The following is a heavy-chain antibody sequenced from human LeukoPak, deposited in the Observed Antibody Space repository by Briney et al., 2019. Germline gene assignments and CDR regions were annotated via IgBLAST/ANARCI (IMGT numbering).Heavy chain of an antibody. CDR2: ISGDGGRT. J-gene: IGHJ2*01. V-gene: IGHV3-43*02. CDR1: GFSFDDYA. CDR3: AKHYFYGSGTYHYFDL. D-gene: IGHD3-10*01. Sequence: GGSLRLSCAASGFSFDDYAMHWVRQAPGKGLEWVSLISGDGGRTFCADSVKGRFTISRDNIKNSLYLQMNSLRAEDTALYYCAKHYFYGSGTYHYFDLWGRGTLVTASS.